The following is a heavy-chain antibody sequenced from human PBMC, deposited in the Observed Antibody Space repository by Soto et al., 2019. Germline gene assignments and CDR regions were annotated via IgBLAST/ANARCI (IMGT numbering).Heavy chain of an antibody. CDR3: ARHGGIAAALGY. CDR1: AGTFSSYT. J-gene: IGHJ4*02. V-gene: IGHV1-69*02. D-gene: IGHD6-13*01. CDR2: IIPILGIA. Sequence: QVQLVQSGAEVKKPGSSVKVSCKASAGTFSSYTISWVRQAPGQGLEWMGRIIPILGIANYAQKFQGRVTITADKSTSTAYMELSSLRSEDTAVYYCARHGGIAAALGYWGQGTLVTVSS.